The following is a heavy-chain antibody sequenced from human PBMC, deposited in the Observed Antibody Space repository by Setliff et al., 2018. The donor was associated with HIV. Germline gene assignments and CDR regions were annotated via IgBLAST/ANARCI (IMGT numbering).Heavy chain of an antibody. Sequence: ASVKVSCKASGGTFKNFAINWVRQAPGQGLEWMGGIIPIFGTANYAQKFQGRVTITADGSTSTAYMELSSLRFEDTAVYFCATDSSGLKYFDSWGQGTLVTVSS. V-gene: IGHV1-69*13. J-gene: IGHJ4*02. CDR1: GGTFKNFA. CDR2: IIPIFGTA. CDR3: ATDSSGLKYFDS. D-gene: IGHD1-26*01.